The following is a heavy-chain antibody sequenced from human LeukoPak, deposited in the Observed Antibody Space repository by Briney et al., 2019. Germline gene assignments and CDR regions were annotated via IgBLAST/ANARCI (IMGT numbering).Heavy chain of an antibody. CDR3: VRASSWYFFDY. D-gene: IGHD6-13*01. J-gene: IGHJ4*02. V-gene: IGHV1-46*01. CDR2: INPSGGST. Sequence: GASVKVSCKASGYTFTSYYTHWVRQAPGQGLEWMGVINPSGGSTSYTQKFQGRVTMTRDTSTGTVYMELSSLRSDDTAVYYCVRASSWYFFDYWGQGTLVTVSS. CDR1: GYTFTSYY.